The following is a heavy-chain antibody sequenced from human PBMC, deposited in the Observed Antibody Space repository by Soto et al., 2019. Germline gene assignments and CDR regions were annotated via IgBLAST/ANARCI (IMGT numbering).Heavy chain of an antibody. CDR1: GFTFSSYG. D-gene: IGHD6-19*01. CDR3: AKDLGRIAVAGTIDY. J-gene: IGHJ4*02. CDR2: ISYDGSNK. Sequence: PGGPLSLSCAASGFTFSSYGMRWVRQAPGKGLEWVAVISYDGSNKYYADSVKGRFTISRDNSKNTLYLQMNSLRAEDTAVYYCAKDLGRIAVAGTIDYWGQGTLVTVSS. V-gene: IGHV3-30*18.